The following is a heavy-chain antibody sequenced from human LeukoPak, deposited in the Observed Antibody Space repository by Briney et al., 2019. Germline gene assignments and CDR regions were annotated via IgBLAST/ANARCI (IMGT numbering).Heavy chain of an antibody. V-gene: IGHV3-21*01. J-gene: IGHJ5*02. CDR2: ISSSSSYI. Sequence: GGSLGLSCAASGFTFSSYSMNWVRQAPGKGLEWVSSISSSSSYIYYADSVKGRFTISRDNAKNSLYLQMNSLRAEDTAVYYCARVLGDPTRRYWYDPWGQGTLVTVSS. CDR3: ARVLGDPTRRYWYDP. D-gene: IGHD4-17*01. CDR1: GFTFSSYS.